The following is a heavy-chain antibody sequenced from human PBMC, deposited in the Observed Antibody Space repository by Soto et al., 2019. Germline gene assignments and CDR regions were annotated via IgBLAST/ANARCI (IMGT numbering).Heavy chain of an antibody. CDR3: AKGNCGGDCYSANYYDSSGYGGVYYFDY. Sequence: GGSLRLSCAASGFTFSSYGMHWVRQAPGKGLEWVAVISYDGSNKYYADSVKGRFTISRDNSKNTLYLQMNSLRAEDTAVYYCAKGNCGGDCYSANYYDSSGYGGVYYFDYWGQGTLVTVSS. D-gene: IGHD3-22*01. CDR2: ISYDGSNK. J-gene: IGHJ4*02. CDR1: GFTFSSYG. V-gene: IGHV3-30*18.